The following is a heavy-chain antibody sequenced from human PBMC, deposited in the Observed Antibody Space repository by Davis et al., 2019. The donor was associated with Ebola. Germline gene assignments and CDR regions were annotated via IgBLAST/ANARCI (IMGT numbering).Heavy chain of an antibody. V-gene: IGHV3-7*03. CDR3: AKEEGSLVGAGRFDP. CDR1: GFTFSSYW. Sequence: PGGSLRLSCAASGFTFSSYWMSWVRQAPGKGLEWVANIKQDGSEKYYVDSVKGRFTISRDNAKNSLYLQMNSLRAEDTAVYYCAKEEGSLVGAGRFDPWGQGTLVTVSS. D-gene: IGHD1-26*01. CDR2: IKQDGSEK. J-gene: IGHJ5*02.